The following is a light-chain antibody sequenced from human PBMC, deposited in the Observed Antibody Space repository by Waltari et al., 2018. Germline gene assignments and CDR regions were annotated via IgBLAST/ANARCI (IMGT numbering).Light chain of an antibody. CDR2: QDS. J-gene: IGLJ2*01. Sequence: SYELTQPPSVSVSPGQTASITCSGDKLGDKYACWYQQKPGQSPVLVIYQDSKRPSGIPERFSGSNSGNTVTLTISWTQAMDEADYYCQAWDSSTAHVVFGGGTKLTVL. V-gene: IGLV3-1*01. CDR3: QAWDSSTAHVV. CDR1: KLGDKY.